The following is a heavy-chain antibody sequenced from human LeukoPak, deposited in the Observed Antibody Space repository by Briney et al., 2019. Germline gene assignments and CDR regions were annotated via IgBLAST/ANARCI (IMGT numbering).Heavy chain of an antibody. CDR3: ARTVIAVAANWFDP. J-gene: IGHJ5*02. CDR2: ISSSSSII. D-gene: IGHD6-19*01. CDR1: GLTFSSYS. V-gene: IGHV3-48*02. Sequence: PGGSRRLSCAASGLTFSSYSMNWVRQAPGKGLEWVSYISSSSSIISYADSVKGRFTISRDNAKNSLYLQMNSLRDEDTAVYYCARTVIAVAANWFDPWGQGTLVTVSS.